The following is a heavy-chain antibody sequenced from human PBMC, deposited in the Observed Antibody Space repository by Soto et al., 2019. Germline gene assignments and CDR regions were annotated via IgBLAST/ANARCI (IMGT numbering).Heavy chain of an antibody. D-gene: IGHD3-10*01. J-gene: IGHJ6*02. CDR1: GGSISSSSYY. Sequence: QLQLQESGPGLVKPSETLSLTCTVSGGSISSSSYYWGWIRQPPGKGLEWIGSIYYSGSTYYNPSLKSRATISVDTSKNQFSLKLSSVTAADTAVYYCARHYYGSGASGSGMDVWGQGTTVTVSS. V-gene: IGHV4-39*01. CDR3: ARHYYGSGASGSGMDV. CDR2: IYYSGST.